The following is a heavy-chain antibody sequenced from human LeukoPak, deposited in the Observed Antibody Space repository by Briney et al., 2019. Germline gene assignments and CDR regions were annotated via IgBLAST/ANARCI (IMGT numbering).Heavy chain of an antibody. CDR2: MNPNSGNT. V-gene: IGHV1-8*01. Sequence: ASVKVSCKASGYTFTSYDINWVRQATGQGLEWMGWMNPNSGNTGYAQKFQGRVTMTRNTSISTAYMELSSLRSEDTAVYYCARAYYGSGSYLNWGQGTLVTVSS. D-gene: IGHD3-10*01. CDR3: ARAYYGSGSYLN. CDR1: GYTFTSYD. J-gene: IGHJ4*02.